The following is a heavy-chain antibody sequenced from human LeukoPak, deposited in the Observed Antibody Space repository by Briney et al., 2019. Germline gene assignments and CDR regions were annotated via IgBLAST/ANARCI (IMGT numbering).Heavy chain of an antibody. D-gene: IGHD6-19*01. CDR2: INPNSGGT. CDR3: ARARPGIAVAGIDY. V-gene: IGHV1-2*02. Sequence: GASVKVSCKASGYTFTGYYMHWVRQAPGQGLEWMGWINPNSGGTNYAQKFQGRVTMTRDTSISTAYVELSRLRSDDTAVYYCARARPGIAVAGIDYWGQGTLVTVSS. J-gene: IGHJ4*02. CDR1: GYTFTGYY.